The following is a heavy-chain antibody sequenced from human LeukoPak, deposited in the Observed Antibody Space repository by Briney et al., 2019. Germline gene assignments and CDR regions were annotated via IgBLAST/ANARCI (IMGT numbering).Heavy chain of an antibody. CDR3: TTWELLPYYYYGMDV. CDR2: IKSKTDGGTT. D-gene: IGHD1-26*01. J-gene: IGHJ6*04. CDR1: GFTFSNAW. V-gene: IGHV3-15*01. Sequence: GGSLRLSCAASGFTFSNAWMSWVRQAPGKGLEWVGRIKSKTDGGTTDYAAPVKGRFTISRDDSKNTLYLQMNSLKTEDTAVYYCTTWELLPYYYYGMDVWGKGTTVTVSS.